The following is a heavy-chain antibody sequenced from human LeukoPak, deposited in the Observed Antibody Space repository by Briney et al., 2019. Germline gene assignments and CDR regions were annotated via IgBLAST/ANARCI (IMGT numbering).Heavy chain of an antibody. J-gene: IGHJ1*01. CDR2: INGGNGDA. D-gene: IGHD3-22*01. Sequence: ASVEVSCKTSGYTFTNYGMHWVRQAPGQSLEWMGWINGGNGDAEYSQNFQGRVTIIRDTSASTACMELSSLRSEDTAVYYCARVPLHDSSGHYYPHWGQGTLVTVSS. V-gene: IGHV1-3*01. CDR1: GYTFTNYG. CDR3: ARVPLHDSSGHYYPH.